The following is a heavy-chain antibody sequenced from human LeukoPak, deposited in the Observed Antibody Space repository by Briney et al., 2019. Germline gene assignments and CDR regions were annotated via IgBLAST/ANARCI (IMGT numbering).Heavy chain of an antibody. CDR2: ISSSTSYI. Sequence: GGSLRLSCAASGFTFSTYSMNWVRQAPGKGLEWVSSISSSTSYIYYADSVKGRFTISRDNAKNSLYLQMNSLRAEDTAVYYCARGPSLYYYDSSGYPYYFDYWGQGTLVTVS. D-gene: IGHD3-22*01. CDR1: GFTFSTYS. CDR3: ARGPSLYYYDSSGYPYYFDY. J-gene: IGHJ4*02. V-gene: IGHV3-21*01.